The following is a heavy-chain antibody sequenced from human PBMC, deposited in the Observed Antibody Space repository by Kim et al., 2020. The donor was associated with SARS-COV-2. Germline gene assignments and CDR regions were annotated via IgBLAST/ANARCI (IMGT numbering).Heavy chain of an antibody. CDR2: GKK. J-gene: IGHJ4*02. Sequence: GKKGYAQKSQGRVTMTRNTSISTAYMELSSLRSEDTAVYYCARGDDYGDYWGQGTLVTVSS. V-gene: IGHV1-8*01. CDR3: ARGDDYGDY.